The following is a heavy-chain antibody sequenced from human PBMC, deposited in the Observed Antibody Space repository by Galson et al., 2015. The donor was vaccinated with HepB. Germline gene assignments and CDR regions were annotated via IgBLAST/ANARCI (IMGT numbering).Heavy chain of an antibody. V-gene: IGHV4-39*01. J-gene: IGHJ5*02. CDR1: GGSISSSSYY. CDR3: ARRGRRGSGFNWFDP. CDR2: IYYSGST. D-gene: IGHD6-19*01. Sequence: SETLSLTCTVSGGSISSSSYYWGWIRQPPGKGLGWIGSIYYSGSTYYNPSLKSRVTISVDTSKNQFSLKLSSVTAADTAVYYCARRGRRGSGFNWFDPWGQGTLVTVSS.